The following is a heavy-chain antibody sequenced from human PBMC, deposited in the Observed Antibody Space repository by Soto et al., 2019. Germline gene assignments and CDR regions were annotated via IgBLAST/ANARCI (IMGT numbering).Heavy chain of an antibody. V-gene: IGHV3-30*03. CDR3: ARGTIVARQHLDY. Sequence: HPGGSLRLSCAASGFTFSSYAMHWARQAPGKGLEWVTVISIRGGDEYYAESVRGRFTISRDDSKNTLYLQMDSLRVEDTAVYYCARGTIVARQHLDYWGQGTLVTVSS. CDR1: GFTFSSYA. J-gene: IGHJ4*02. D-gene: IGHD6-6*01. CDR2: ISIRGGDE.